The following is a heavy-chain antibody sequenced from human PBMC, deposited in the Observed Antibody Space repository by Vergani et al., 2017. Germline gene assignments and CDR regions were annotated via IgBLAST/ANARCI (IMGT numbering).Heavy chain of an antibody. J-gene: IGHJ2*01. V-gene: IGHV1-3*01. CDR3: ARNFLGRDIEVVPTAPFWLFDL. CDR1: GYTFTSYA. Sequence: QVQLVQSGAEVKKPGASVKVSCKASGYTFTSYAMHWVRQAPGQRLEWMGSISPHTGRTNTAQQFQDRVIMTTDTSTSTAYLSLGTLTSDDTAVYFCARNFLGRDIEVVPTAPFWLFDLWGRGTRVTVSS. D-gene: IGHD2-2*01. CDR2: ISPHTGRT.